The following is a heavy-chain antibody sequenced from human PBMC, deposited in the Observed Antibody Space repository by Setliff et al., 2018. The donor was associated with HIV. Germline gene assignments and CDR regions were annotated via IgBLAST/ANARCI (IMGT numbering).Heavy chain of an antibody. CDR1: GGTFSSYA. CDR3: ARDRGGDAFAI. D-gene: IGHD3-16*01. V-gene: IGHV1-69*05. J-gene: IGHJ3*02. Sequence: ASVKVSCKASGGTFSSYAISWVRQAPGQGLEWMGGIIPIFDTANYAQKFQGRVTITTDESTSTAYMELSSLRSEDTAVYYCARDRGGDAFAIWGQGTLVTVSS. CDR2: IIPIFDTA.